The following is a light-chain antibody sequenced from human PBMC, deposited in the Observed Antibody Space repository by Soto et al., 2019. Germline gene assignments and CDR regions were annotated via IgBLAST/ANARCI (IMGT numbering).Light chain of an antibody. Sequence: EFVLTQSPGTLSLSPGERANLSCRASQSFSSTSLAWYQQKPGQSPRLLIYGASSSATGIPDRFSGSGSGTEFTLTTSRLEPEDFSVYYFQQYGSSPSGRFGQGTKVEI. V-gene: IGKV3-20*01. J-gene: IGKJ1*01. CDR3: QQYGSSPSGR. CDR1: QSFSSTS. CDR2: GAS.